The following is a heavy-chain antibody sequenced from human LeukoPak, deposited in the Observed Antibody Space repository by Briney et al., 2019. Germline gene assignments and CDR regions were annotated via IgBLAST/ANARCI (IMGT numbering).Heavy chain of an antibody. CDR2: IHYSGST. CDR3: ASINWNDPHGMDV. J-gene: IGHJ6*02. D-gene: IGHD1-1*01. Sequence: SETLSLTCTVSGGSISSYHWSWIRQPPGKGLEWIGYIHYSGSTNYNPSLKSRVTISVDTSKNQFSLKLSSVTAADTAVYYCASINWNDPHGMDVWGQGTTVTVSS. CDR1: GGSISSYH. V-gene: IGHV4-59*01.